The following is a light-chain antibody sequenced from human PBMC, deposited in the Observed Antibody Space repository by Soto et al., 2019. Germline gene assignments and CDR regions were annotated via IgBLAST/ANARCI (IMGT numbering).Light chain of an antibody. CDR1: QSISNK. Sequence: EIVMTQSPATLSVSPGERATLSCRASQSISNKLVWYQQKLGQAPRLLIYGASTRATGIPARFSGSGSGTEFTLTISSLQSEDFGVYYCQQRSNWPPVTFGGGTKVEIK. V-gene: IGKV3-15*01. J-gene: IGKJ4*01. CDR3: QQRSNWPPVT. CDR2: GAS.